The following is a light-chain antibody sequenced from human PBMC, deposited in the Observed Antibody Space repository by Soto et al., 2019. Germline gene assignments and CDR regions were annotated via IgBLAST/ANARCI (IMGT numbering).Light chain of an antibody. CDR1: QSVLYSSNNKNY. CDR3: QQYYSIPHT. Sequence: DIVMTQSPDSLAVSLGERATINCQSSQSVLYSSNNKNYLAWYQQKPGQPPKLLIYWASTRESGVPDRFSGSGSGTDFTLTISSLQAEDVAVYYCQQYYSIPHTFGQGTKLEIK. CDR2: WAS. J-gene: IGKJ2*01. V-gene: IGKV4-1*01.